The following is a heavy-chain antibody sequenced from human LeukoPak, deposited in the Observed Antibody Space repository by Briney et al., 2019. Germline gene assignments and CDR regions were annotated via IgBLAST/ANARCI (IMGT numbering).Heavy chain of an antibody. CDR2: IRSKAYGGTT. V-gene: IGHV3-49*04. Sequence: GGSLRLSCAASGFTFSSYSMNWVRQAPGKGLEGVGFIRSKAYGGTTEYAASVKGRFTISRDDSKSIAYLQMNSLKTKDTAVYYCTTLVVITDAFDIWGQGTMVTVSS. CDR1: GFTFSSYS. D-gene: IGHD3-22*01. CDR3: TTLVVITDAFDI. J-gene: IGHJ3*02.